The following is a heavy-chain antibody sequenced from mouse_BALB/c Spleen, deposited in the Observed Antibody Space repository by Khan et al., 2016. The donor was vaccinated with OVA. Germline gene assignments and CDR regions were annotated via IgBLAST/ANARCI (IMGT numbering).Heavy chain of an antibody. J-gene: IGHJ3*01. D-gene: IGHD1-1*01. CDR1: GYSFTGYY. V-gene: IGHV1S34*01. CDR3: ARGDYYGISSFAY. Sequence: LVKTGASVKISCKASGYSFTGYYMHWVKQSHGKSLEWIGYISCYNGSTTYNQKFKGKATFTVDKSSSTVYMQFNSLTSEDSAVYYCARGDYYGISSFAYWGQGTLVTVAA. CDR2: ISCYNGST.